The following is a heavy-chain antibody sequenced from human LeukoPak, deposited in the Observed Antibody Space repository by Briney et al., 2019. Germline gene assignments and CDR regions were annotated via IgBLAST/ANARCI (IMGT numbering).Heavy chain of an antibody. CDR1: GGSLSSSNW. D-gene: IGHD2-2*01. Sequence: PSGTLSLTCAVSGGSLSSSNWWSWVRQPLGKGLEWIGEIYHSGSTIYNPSLKSRVTISVDKSKHQFSLKLSSETAGDTAVYSCAGGGDIVVVPSIWGQGTMVTVSS. CDR3: AGGGDIVVVPSI. CDR2: IYHSGST. V-gene: IGHV4-4*02. J-gene: IGHJ3*02.